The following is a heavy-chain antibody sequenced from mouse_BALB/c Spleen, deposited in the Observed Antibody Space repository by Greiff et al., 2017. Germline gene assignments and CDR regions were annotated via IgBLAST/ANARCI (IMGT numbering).Heavy chain of an antibody. CDR3: TREEITGGGYFDY. CDR2: ISSGGSYT. Sequence: DVKLVESGGGLVKPGGSLKLSCAASGFTFSSYTMSWVRQTPEKRLEWVATISSGGSYTYYPDSVKGRFTISRDNAKNTLYLQMSSLKSEDTAMYYCTREEITGGGYFDYWGQGTTLTVSS. V-gene: IGHV5-6-4*01. D-gene: IGHD2-4*01. J-gene: IGHJ2*01. CDR1: GFTFSSYT.